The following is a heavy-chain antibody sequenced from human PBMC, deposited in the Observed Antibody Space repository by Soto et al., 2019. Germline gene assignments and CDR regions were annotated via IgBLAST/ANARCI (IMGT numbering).Heavy chain of an antibody. J-gene: IGHJ5*02. CDR2: ISPYNANT. Sequence: GASVKVSCKASGYIFTNYIINWVRQAPGQGLEWMGWISPYNANTNYARKFQGRVTITADKSTSTAYMELSSLRSEDTAVYYCARDQDNWNYLSWFDPWGQGTLVTVSS. V-gene: IGHV1-18*04. CDR3: ARDQDNWNYLSWFDP. CDR1: GYIFTNYI. D-gene: IGHD1-7*01.